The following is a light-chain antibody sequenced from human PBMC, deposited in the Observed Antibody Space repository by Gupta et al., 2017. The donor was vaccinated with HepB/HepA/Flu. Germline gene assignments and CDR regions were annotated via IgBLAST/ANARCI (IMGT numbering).Light chain of an antibody. CDR1: QSPSSY. CDR2: GAS. CDR3: QQGSPWPT. V-gene: IGKV3-11*01. J-gene: IGKJ5*01. Sequence: EILLTQSPATLSLSPGGRAIFSCRASQSPSSYFAWYQQKRGQPPRLIIYGASSRATGVTASFSGSGSGTYFPLTSSGVEPDDSAVYYWQQGSPWPTFGQGTRLEIK.